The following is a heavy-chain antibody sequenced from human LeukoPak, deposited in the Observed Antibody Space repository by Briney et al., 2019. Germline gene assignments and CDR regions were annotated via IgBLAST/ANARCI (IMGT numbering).Heavy chain of an antibody. Sequence: SETLSLTCTVSGGSISSYYRSWIRQPPGKGLEWIGYIYYSGSTNYNPSLKSRVTISVDTSKNQFSLKLSSVTAADTAVYYCARDSSGYALSFDYWGQGTLVTVSS. CDR2: IYYSGST. J-gene: IGHJ4*02. CDR1: GGSISSYY. D-gene: IGHD3-22*01. V-gene: IGHV4-59*01. CDR3: ARDSSGYALSFDY.